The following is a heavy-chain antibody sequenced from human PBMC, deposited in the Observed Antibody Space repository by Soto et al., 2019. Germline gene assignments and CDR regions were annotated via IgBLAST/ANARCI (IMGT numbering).Heavy chain of an antibody. Sequence: SDTLSLTCTVTSITISSWYWRWIRQPPGKGLEWIGYIYYSGSTNCNPSLKSRVTISVDTSKNQFSLKLSSVTAADTAVYYCARRYGSAIDYWGQGTLVTVS. J-gene: IGHJ4*02. CDR1: SITISSWY. V-gene: IGHV4-59*08. D-gene: IGHD1-26*01. CDR3: ARRYGSAIDY. CDR2: IYYSGST.